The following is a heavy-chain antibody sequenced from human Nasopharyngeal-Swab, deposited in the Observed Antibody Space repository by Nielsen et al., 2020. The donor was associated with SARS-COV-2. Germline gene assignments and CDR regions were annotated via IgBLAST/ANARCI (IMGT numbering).Heavy chain of an antibody. CDR1: GFTFSSYG. V-gene: IGHV3-33*01. CDR3: ARTLAYYGMDV. CDR2: IWYDGSNK. D-gene: IGHD2-21*01. J-gene: IGHJ6*02. Sequence: LSLTCAASGFTFSSYGMHWVRQAPGKGLEWVAVIWYDGSNKYYADSVKGRFTISRDNSKNTLYLQMNSLRAEDTAVYYCARTLAYYGMDVWGQGTTVTVSS.